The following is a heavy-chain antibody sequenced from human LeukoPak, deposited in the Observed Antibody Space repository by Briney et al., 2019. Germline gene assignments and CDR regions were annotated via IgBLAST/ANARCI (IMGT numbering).Heavy chain of an antibody. CDR3: ARRKAYYGSGTGVPLGTLDY. Sequence: ETSETLSLTCAVYGGSFSGYYWSWIRQPPGKGLELIGEINHSGSTNYNPSLKSRVTISVDTSKNQFSLKLSSVTAADTAVYYCARRKAYYGSGTGVPLGTLDYWGQGTLVTVSS. V-gene: IGHV4-34*01. D-gene: IGHD3-10*01. CDR1: GGSFSGYY. CDR2: INHSGST. J-gene: IGHJ4*02.